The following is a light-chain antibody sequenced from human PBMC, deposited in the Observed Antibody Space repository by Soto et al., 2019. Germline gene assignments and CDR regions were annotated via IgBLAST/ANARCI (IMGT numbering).Light chain of an antibody. J-gene: IGKJ1*01. Sequence: DIQMTQSPSSLSASVGDRVTITCRASLTIGDSLSWFQQKAGKPPTLLIYGASALQSGVPARFSGSGSGTDFTLTISNMQREDFATYYCLQTYNLPRTFGQGTK. CDR3: LQTYNLPRT. CDR1: LTIGDS. V-gene: IGKV1-39*01. CDR2: GAS.